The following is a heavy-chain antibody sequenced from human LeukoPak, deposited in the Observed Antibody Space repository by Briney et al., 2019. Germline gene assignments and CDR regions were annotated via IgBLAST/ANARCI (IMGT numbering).Heavy chain of an antibody. CDR1: GGTFSSYA. J-gene: IGHJ6*03. CDR2: IIPIFGTA. D-gene: IGHD1-26*01. CDR3: ATLGELAAHYYYYMDV. V-gene: IGHV1-69*05. Sequence: ASVKVSCKASGGTFSSYAISWVRQAPGQGLEWMGGIIPIFGTANYAQKFQGRVTITTDESTSTAYMELSSPRSEDTAVYYCATLGELAAHYYYYMDVWGKGTTVTVSS.